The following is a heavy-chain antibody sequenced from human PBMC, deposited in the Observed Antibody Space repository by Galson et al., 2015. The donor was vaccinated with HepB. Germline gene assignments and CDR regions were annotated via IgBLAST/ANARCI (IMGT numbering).Heavy chain of an antibody. V-gene: IGHV1-46*01. Sequence: SVKVSCKAPGYTFTTHYVNWVRQAPGQGLEWMGIINPSDVTTSHAQKFQGRITMTRDTSTSTFYMELRSLRSEDTAVYYCARDNGGWGKDYWGRGTLVTVSS. CDR2: INPSDVTT. J-gene: IGHJ4*02. CDR1: GYTFTTHY. CDR3: ARDNGGWGKDY. D-gene: IGHD2-8*01.